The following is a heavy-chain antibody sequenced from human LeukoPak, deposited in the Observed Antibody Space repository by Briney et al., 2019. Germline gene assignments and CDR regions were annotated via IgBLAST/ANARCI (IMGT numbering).Heavy chain of an antibody. J-gene: IGHJ3*02. CDR3: ARDRCGGDCYADDAFDI. CDR1: GGTFSSYA. Sequence: PVKVSCKASGGTFSSYAINWVRQAPGQGLEWMGRIIPIFGIANYAQKFQGRVTITADTSTSTAYMELSSLRSEDTAVYYCARDRCGGDCYADDAFDIWGQGTMVTVSS. D-gene: IGHD2-21*02. CDR2: IIPIFGIA. V-gene: IGHV1-69*04.